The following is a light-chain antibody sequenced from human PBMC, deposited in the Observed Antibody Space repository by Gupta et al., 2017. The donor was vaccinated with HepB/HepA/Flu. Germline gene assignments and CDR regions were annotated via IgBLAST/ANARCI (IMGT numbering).Light chain of an antibody. CDR2: DVT. CDR3: RQGTRTSNQV. J-gene: IGLJ2*01. V-gene: IGLV2-14*03. Sequence: SALTQPASVSGSPGQSITITCTGTSSDIGTYNYVSWYQQHPGKPPKLLIYDVTSRPAGVARRFSASKSGNTASLTISGRKEEDDADYYDRQGTRTSNQVFGGGTKLTVL. CDR1: SSDIGTYNY.